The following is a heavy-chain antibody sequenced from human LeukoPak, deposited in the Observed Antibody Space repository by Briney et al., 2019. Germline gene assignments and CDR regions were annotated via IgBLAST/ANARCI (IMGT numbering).Heavy chain of an antibody. J-gene: IGHJ4*02. V-gene: IGHV3-66*01. Sequence: GGSLRLSCAASGFTFSSYAMSWVRQAPGKGPEWVSVIYSGGSTYYADSVKGRFTISRDNSKNTLYLQMNSLRAEDTAVYHCARVDSRTAQFDYWGQGTLVAVSS. D-gene: IGHD6-13*01. CDR1: GFTFSSYA. CDR3: ARVDSRTAQFDY. CDR2: IYSGGST.